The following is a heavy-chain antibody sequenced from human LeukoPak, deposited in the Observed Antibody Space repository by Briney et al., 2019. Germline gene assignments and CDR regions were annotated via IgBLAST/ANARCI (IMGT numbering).Heavy chain of an antibody. CDR2: IYYSGST. D-gene: IGHD5-24*01. J-gene: IGHJ2*01. CDR1: GGSISSSSYY. Sequence: KSSETLSLTCTVSGGSISSSSYYWGWIRQPPGQGLEWIGSIYYSGSTYYNPSLKSRVTISVDTSKNQFSLKLSSVTAADTAVYYCAREAQVELWGYFDLWGRGTLVTVSS. CDR3: AREAQVELWGYFDL. V-gene: IGHV4-39*02.